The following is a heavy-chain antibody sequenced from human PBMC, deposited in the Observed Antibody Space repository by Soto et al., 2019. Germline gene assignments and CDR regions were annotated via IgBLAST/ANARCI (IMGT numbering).Heavy chain of an antibody. Sequence: QLQLQESGSGLVKPSQTLSLTCAVSGGSISSGGYSWSWIRQPPGKGLEWIGYIYHSGSTYYNPYLKSRVTISVDRSKNQFSLKLSSVTAADTAVYYCARSLRFLEWSDAFDIWGQGTMVTVSS. CDR2: IYHSGST. CDR3: ARSLRFLEWSDAFDI. V-gene: IGHV4-30-2*01. D-gene: IGHD3-3*01. CDR1: GGSISSGGYS. J-gene: IGHJ3*02.